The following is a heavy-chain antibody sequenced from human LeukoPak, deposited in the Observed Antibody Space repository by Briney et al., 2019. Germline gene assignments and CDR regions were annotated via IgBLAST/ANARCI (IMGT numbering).Heavy chain of an antibody. CDR1: GFTFSSYA. V-gene: IGHV3-23*01. J-gene: IGHJ6*02. CDR2: ISGSGGGT. CDR3: ARRIGGSLYGMDV. D-gene: IGHD2-15*01. Sequence: GGSLRLSCAASGFTFSSYAMSWVRQAPGKGLEWVLAISGSGGGTYYADSVKGRFTISRDNSKNTLYLQMNSLRAEDTAVYYCARRIGGSLYGMDVWGQGTTVTVSS.